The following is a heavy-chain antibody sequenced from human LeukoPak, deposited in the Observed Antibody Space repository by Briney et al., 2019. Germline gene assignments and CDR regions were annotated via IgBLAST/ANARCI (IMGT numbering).Heavy chain of an antibody. CDR2: IYSSGNT. Sequence: PSQTLSLTCTVSGGSISGIGYFWSWMRQPAGKGLEWIGHIYSSGNTNYNPSLKSRVTISIDTSKNQFSLKVTSVTAADTAVYYCARVTYGSGNYYVYYYYMDVWGRGTMVTVSS. D-gene: IGHD3-10*01. V-gene: IGHV4-61*09. CDR3: ARVTYGSGNYYVYYYYMDV. CDR1: GGSISGIGYF. J-gene: IGHJ6*03.